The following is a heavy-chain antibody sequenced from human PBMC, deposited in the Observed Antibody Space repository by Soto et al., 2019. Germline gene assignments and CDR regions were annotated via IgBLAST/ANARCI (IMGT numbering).Heavy chain of an antibody. CDR1: GFTFSSYD. V-gene: IGHV3-13*01. Sequence: GGSLSLSCAASGFTFSSYDMHWVRQATGKGLEWVSAIGTAGDTYYPGSVKGRFTISRENAKNSLYLQMNSLRAEDTAVYYCARASSPGYYYYGMDVWGQGTTVTVSS. CDR3: ARASSPGYYYYGMDV. CDR2: IGTAGDT. J-gene: IGHJ6*02.